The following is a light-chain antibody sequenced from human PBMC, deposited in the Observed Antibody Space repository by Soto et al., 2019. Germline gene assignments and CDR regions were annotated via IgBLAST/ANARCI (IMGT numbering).Light chain of an antibody. V-gene: IGKV3-20*01. CDR1: QSVSSSF. J-gene: IGKJ1*01. Sequence: EIVLTQSPGSLSLSPGEGATLSCRASQSVSSSFFAWYQQKPGQAPSPLTYGASRRATGVPDRFSGSGSGTDFTLSISRLEPEDFAVYYCQQYESSVTFGQGTKVEIK. CDR3: QQYESSVT. CDR2: GAS.